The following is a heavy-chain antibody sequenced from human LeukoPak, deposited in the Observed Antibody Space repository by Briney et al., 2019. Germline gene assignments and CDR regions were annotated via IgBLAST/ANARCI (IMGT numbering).Heavy chain of an antibody. CDR1: GFTFSSYA. CDR2: ISGSGGST. V-gene: IGHV3-23*01. Sequence: PGGSLRLSCAASGFTFSSYAMSWVRQAPGKGLEWVSAISGSGGSTYYADSVKGRFTISRDNSKNTLYLQMNSLRAEDTAVYYCAKTSNDFWSGYFRYFDFWGQGTLVTVSS. CDR3: AKTSNDFWSGYFRYFDF. D-gene: IGHD3-3*01. J-gene: IGHJ4*02.